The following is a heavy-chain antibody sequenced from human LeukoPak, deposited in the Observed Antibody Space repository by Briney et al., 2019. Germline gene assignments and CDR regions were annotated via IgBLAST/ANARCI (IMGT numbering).Heavy chain of an antibody. Sequence: PGGSLRLSCAASGFTVSNNYMSWVRQAPGKGLEWVSVIYSAGSTYYADSVKGRFTISRDNSKNTLYLQMNSLRAEDTAVYYCARDPFCRGGTCYPAPYYGMDVWGQGTTVTVSS. D-gene: IGHD2-15*01. CDR2: IYSAGST. CDR3: ARDPFCRGGTCYPAPYYGMDV. V-gene: IGHV3-66*01. CDR1: GFTVSNNY. J-gene: IGHJ6*02.